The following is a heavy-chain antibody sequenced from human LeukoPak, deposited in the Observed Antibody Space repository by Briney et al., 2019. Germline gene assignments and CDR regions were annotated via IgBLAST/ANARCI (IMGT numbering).Heavy chain of an antibody. J-gene: IGHJ5*01. CDR2: IQTDGST. CDR1: GFTFTNFW. V-gene: IGHV3-74*01. CDR3: ARGLHWNDFNWFDS. Sequence: GGSLRLSCAASGFTFTNFWMNWFRQTPGKGLMWVSRIQTDGSTRYAESVKGRFTISRDNAKNTVYLQMNTLSAEDTAIYYCARGLHWNDFNWFDSWGQGTLVTVSS. D-gene: IGHD1-1*01.